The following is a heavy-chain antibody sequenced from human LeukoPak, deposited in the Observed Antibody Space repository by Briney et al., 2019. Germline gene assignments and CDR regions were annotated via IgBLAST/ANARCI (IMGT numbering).Heavy chain of an antibody. CDR2: INHSGST. D-gene: IGHD3-22*01. CDR1: DGSFSGYY. J-gene: IGHJ6*03. CDR3: ARGYYDSSGYYKRKQIYYYYMDV. Sequence: SETLSLTCAVYDGSFSGYYCSWIRQPPGEGLEWIGEINHSGSTNYNPSLKSRVTISVDTSKNQFSLKLSSVTAADTAVYYCARGYYDSSGYYKRKQIYYYYMDVWGKGTTVTVSS. V-gene: IGHV4-34*01.